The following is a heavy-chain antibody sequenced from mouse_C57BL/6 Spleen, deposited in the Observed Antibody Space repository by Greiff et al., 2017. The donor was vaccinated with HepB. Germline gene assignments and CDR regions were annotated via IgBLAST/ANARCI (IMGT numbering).Heavy chain of an antibody. V-gene: IGHV5-9-1*02. CDR1: GFTFSSYA. Sequence: DVKLQESGEGLVKPGGSLKLSCAASGFTFSSYAMSWVRQTPEKRLEWVAYISSGGDYIYYADTVKGRFTISRDNARNTLYLQMSSLKSEDTAMYYCTRVRGYFDVWGTGTTVTVSS. J-gene: IGHJ1*03. CDR3: TRVRGYFDV. CDR2: ISSGGDYI.